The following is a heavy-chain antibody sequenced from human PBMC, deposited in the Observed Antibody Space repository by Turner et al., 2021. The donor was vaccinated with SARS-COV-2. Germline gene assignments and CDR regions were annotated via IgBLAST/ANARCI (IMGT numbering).Heavy chain of an antibody. V-gene: IGHV3-23*01. Sequence: EVLLLESGGGLVHPGGSLRLSCAASGFTFNNYAMSWVRQAPGRGLQWVSAISGIGVTTYYADSVKGRFTISRDNSMNTLYLQMNSLRAEDTALYYCAKDLAAGATSVSRDAFDIWGQGTMVSVSS. CDR2: ISGIGVTT. CDR1: GFTFNNYA. J-gene: IGHJ3*02. CDR3: AKDLAAGATSVSRDAFDI. D-gene: IGHD1-1*01.